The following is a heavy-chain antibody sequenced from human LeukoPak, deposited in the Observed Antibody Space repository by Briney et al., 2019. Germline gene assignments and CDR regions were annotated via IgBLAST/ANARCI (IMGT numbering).Heavy chain of an antibody. Sequence: GASVKASCKASGYTFTSYGISWVRQAPGQGLEWMGWISAYNGNTNYAQKLQGRVTMTTDTSTSTAYMELRSLRSDDTAVYYCARGSSYYSYYYYYYMDVWGKGTTVTVSS. CDR2: ISAYNGNT. D-gene: IGHD3-10*01. J-gene: IGHJ6*03. CDR3: ARGSSYYSYYYYYYMDV. CDR1: GYTFTSYG. V-gene: IGHV1-18*01.